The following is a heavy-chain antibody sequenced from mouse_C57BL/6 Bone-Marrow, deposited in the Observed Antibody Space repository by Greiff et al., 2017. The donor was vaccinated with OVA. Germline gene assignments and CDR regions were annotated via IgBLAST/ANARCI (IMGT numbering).Heavy chain of an antibody. J-gene: IGHJ2*01. CDR1: GYTFTGYY. CDR2: INPYNGGT. CDR3: ARRGNLLERGDY. Sequence: VQLQQSGPVLVKPGASVKMSCKASGYTFTGYYMNWVKQSHGQSLEWIGVINPYNGGTSSNQKFKGKATLTVDKSSSTAYMELNSLTSEDSAVYDCARRGNLLERGDYWGQGTTLTVSA. V-gene: IGHV1-19*01. D-gene: IGHD1-1*01.